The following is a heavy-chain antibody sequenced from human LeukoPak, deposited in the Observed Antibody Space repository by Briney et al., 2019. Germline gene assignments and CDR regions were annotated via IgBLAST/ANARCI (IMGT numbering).Heavy chain of an antibody. CDR3: ARHGEDYDFWSGYLNWFDP. V-gene: IGHV4-4*09. J-gene: IGHJ5*02. D-gene: IGHD3-3*01. Sequence: PSETLSLTCTVSGGSISSYYWSWIRQPPGKGLEWIGYIYTSGSTNYNPSLKSRVTISVDTSKNQFSLKLSSVTAADTAVYYCARHGEDYDFWSGYLNWFDPWGQGTLVTVSS. CDR1: GGSISSYY. CDR2: IYTSGST.